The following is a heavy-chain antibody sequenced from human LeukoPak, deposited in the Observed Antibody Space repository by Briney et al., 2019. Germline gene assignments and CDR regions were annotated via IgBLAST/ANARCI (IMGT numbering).Heavy chain of an antibody. CDR2: IYYSGST. CDR1: AGSISNYY. Sequence: SETLSLTCTVSAGSISNYYWSWIRQPPGKGLEWIGYIYYSGSTNYNPSLKSRVTISIDTSKNQFSLKLSSVTAADTAAYYCARLGYCSGGSCYYYYYMDVWGKGTTVTVSS. CDR3: ARLGYCSGGSCYYYYYMDV. D-gene: IGHD2-15*01. J-gene: IGHJ6*03. V-gene: IGHV4-59*12.